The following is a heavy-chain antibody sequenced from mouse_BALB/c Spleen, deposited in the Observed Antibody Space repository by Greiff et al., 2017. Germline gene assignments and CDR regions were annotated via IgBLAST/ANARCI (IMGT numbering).Heavy chain of an antibody. CDR2: ISTYYGDA. J-gene: IGHJ2*01. D-gene: IGHD1-1*01. Sequence: QVHVKQSGAELVRPGVSVKISCKGSGYTFTDYAMHWVKQSHAKSLEWIGVISTYYGDASYNQKFKGKATMTVDKSSSTAYMELARLTSEDSAIYYCARRDYGSLDYWGQGTTLTVSS. CDR3: ARRDYGSLDY. V-gene: IGHV1S137*01. CDR1: GYTFTDYA.